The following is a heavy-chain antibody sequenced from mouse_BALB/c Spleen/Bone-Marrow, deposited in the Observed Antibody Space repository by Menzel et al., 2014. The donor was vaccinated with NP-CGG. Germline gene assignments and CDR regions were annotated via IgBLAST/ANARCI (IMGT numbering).Heavy chain of an antibody. CDR2: IDPANGNT. Sequence: EVKLMESGAELVKPGASVKLSCTASGFNIKDTYMHWVKQRPEQGLEWIGRIDPANGNTKYDPKFQGKATITADTSSNTAYLQLSSLTSKDTAVYYCALYYDYDVGYWGQGTTLTVSS. V-gene: IGHV14-3*02. J-gene: IGHJ2*01. D-gene: IGHD2-4*01. CDR3: ALYYDYDVGY. CDR1: GFNIKDTY.